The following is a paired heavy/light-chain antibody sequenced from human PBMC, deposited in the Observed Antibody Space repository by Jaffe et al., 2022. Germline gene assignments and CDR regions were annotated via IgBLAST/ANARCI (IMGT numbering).Light chain of an antibody. J-gene: IGLJ2*01. CDR3: SSYTTNNTHVV. CDR2: DVS. Sequence: QSALTQPASVSGSPGQSITISCTGTSSDVGGYNHVSWFQQLPGKAPKLMIYDVSSRPSEVSYRFSGSKSGNTASLTISGLQAEDEADYYCSSYTTNNTHVVFGGGTTLTVL. CDR1: SSDVGGYNH. V-gene: IGLV2-14*03.
Heavy chain of an antibody. Sequence: EVQLLESGGGLVQPGGSLRLSCAASGFTFSTYAMTWVRQAPGKGLEWVSGISGSGISASGSTFRTYYADSVKGRFTISRDNSKNTLDLQMNSLRAEDTAVYYCAKDIYWNDVRGAFDYWGQGTLVTVSS. CDR2: ISGSGISASGSTFRT. CDR3: AKDIYWNDVRGAFDY. CDR1: GFTFSTYA. V-gene: IGHV3-23*01. J-gene: IGHJ4*02. D-gene: IGHD1-1*01.